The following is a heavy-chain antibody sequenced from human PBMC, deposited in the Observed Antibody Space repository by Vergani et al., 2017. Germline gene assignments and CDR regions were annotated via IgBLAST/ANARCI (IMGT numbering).Heavy chain of an antibody. CDR1: GYSISSGYY. CDR2: IYHSGST. J-gene: IGHJ2*01. V-gene: IGHV4-38-2*01. D-gene: IGHD3-10*01. CDR3: ARPSSYNCFGEPPSWYFDL. Sequence: QVQLQESGPGLVKPSETLSLTCAVSGYSISSGYYWGWIRQPPGKGLEWIGSIYHSGSTYYNPSLKSRVTISVDTSKNQFSLMLSSVTAADTAVYYCARPSSYNCFGEPPSWYFDLWGRGTLVTVSS.